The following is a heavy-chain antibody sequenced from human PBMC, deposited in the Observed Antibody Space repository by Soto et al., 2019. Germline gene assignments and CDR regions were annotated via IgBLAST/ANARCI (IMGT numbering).Heavy chain of an antibody. CDR3: ARDCSSTSCQSGSYYYYGMDV. CDR1: GYSFHSYG. V-gene: IGHV1-18*04. J-gene: IGHJ6*02. Sequence: EASVKVSCKSSGYSFHSYGISWVRQAPGQGLEWMGWISGYNGYTNYAQNFQGRVTMTTDSSTSTAYMELRSLRSDDRAVYYCARDCSSTSCQSGSYYYYGMDVWGRGTTVTVSS. D-gene: IGHD2-2*01. CDR2: ISGYNGYT.